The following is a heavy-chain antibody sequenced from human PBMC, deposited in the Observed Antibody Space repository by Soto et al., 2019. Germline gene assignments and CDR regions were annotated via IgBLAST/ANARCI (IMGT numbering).Heavy chain of an antibody. CDR3: AREGAAPYYYYGMDV. CDR1: GCSISSGGYF. J-gene: IGHJ6*02. Sequence: HVQLQESGPGLVKPSQTLSLTCTVSGCSISSGGYFWSWIRQHPGKGLEWIGFIYYRGSTYYNPSLKSRVTISVDTSKNQFSLKLSSVTAADTAVYYCAREGAAPYYYYGMDVWGQGTTVTVSS. CDR2: IYYRGST. V-gene: IGHV4-31*03. D-gene: IGHD6-6*01.